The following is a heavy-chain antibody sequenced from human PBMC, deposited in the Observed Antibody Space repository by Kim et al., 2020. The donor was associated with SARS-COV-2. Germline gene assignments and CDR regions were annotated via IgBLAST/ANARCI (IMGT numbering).Heavy chain of an antibody. CDR2: VNNNNNP. V-gene: IGHV3-23*05. CDR1: GFTFSRRA. D-gene: IGHD6-19*01. J-gene: IGHJ4*02. Sequence: GGSLRLSCAASGFTFSRRAMSWVRQVPGKGLEWIASVNNNNNPYYADSVKGRFTVSRDITNDTLYLQMNSLRADDTALYYCAKDHPSSGWTTFDSWGQG. CDR3: AKDHPSSGWTTFDS.